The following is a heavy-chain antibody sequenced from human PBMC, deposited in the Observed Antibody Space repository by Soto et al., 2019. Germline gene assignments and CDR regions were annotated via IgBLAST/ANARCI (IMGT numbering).Heavy chain of an antibody. J-gene: IGHJ4*02. CDR3: ARESEDLTSNFDY. CDR1: GFRFSDYK. V-gene: IGHV3-21*06. CDR2: ISSTTNYI. Sequence: GGSLRLSSAASGFRFSDYKMIWVRQAPGKGLEWVSSISSTTNYIYYGDSMKGRFTISRDNAKNSLYLEMNSLRAEDTAVYYCARESEDLTSNFDYWGQGTLVTVSS.